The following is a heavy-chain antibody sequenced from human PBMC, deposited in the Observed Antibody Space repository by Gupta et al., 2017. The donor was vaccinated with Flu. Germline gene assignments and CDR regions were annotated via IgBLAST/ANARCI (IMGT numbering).Heavy chain of an antibody. CDR3: ARVGPQDYGDYEVY. V-gene: IGHV3-21*01. CDR2: VSSSSSYI. J-gene: IGHJ4*02. CDR1: GFTFSSTT. Sequence: EVQLVESGGGMVKPGGSLRLSCAAPGFTFSSTTMNWVPQAPGMGLEWVSSVSSSSSYIYYADSVKGRFTISRDNAKNSLYLQMNSLRAEDTAVYYCARVGPQDYGDYEVYWGQGTLVTVSS. D-gene: IGHD4-17*01.